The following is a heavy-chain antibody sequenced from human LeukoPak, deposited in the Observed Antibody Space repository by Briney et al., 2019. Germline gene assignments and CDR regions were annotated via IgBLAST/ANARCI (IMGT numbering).Heavy chain of an antibody. CDR3: ANGRYSGSYHGDY. CDR2: ISGSGGST. J-gene: IGHJ4*02. D-gene: IGHD1-26*01. CDR1: GFTFSSYA. Sequence: PGGSLRLSCAAPGFTFSSYAMSWVRQAPGKGLEWVSAISGSGGSTYYADSVKGRFTISRDNSKNTLYLQMNSLRAEDTAVYYCANGRYSGSYHGDYWGQGTLVTVSS. V-gene: IGHV3-23*01.